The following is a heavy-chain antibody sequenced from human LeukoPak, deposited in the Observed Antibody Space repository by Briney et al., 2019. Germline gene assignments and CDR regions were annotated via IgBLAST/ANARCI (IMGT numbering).Heavy chain of an antibody. CDR3: AKNKKSTTGTTMYYFDY. CDR2: ISGSGGST. J-gene: IGHJ4*02. Sequence: GGSLRLSCAASGFTFSSYAMSWVRQAPGKVLEWVSAISGSGGSTYYADSVKGRFTISKDNYKNTLYLQMNSRRAEETAVYYCAKNKKSTTGTTMYYFDYWGQGTLVTVSS. V-gene: IGHV3-23*01. D-gene: IGHD1-1*01. CDR1: GFTFSSYA.